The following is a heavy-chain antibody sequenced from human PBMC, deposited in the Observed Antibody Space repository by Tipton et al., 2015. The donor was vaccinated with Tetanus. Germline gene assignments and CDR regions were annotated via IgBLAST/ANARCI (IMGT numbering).Heavy chain of an antibody. CDR3: ASSAWDGYDSPFYS. D-gene: IGHD5-12*01. CDR2: IHSSGRT. CDR1: GDSITNYY. Sequence: TLSLTCTVSGDSITNYYWSWVRQSPGRGLEWIGYIHSSGRTNYNPSLKSRVTISLDTPKNQFSLKLSSVTATDPAVYYCASSAWDGYDSPFYSWRHGTLVTVSS. V-gene: IGHV4-59*01. J-gene: IGHJ5*01.